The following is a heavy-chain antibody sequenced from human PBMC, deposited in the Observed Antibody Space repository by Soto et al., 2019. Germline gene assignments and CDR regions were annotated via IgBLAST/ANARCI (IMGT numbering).Heavy chain of an antibody. D-gene: IGHD6-13*01. Sequence: SETLSLTCAVYGGSFSGYYWSWIRQPPGKGLEWIGEINHSGSTNYNPSLKTRVTISVDTSKNQFSLKLSSVTGADTADYYCARGMADPIAAAGTWFDPWGQGTLVTVSS. CDR3: ARGMADPIAAAGTWFDP. J-gene: IGHJ5*02. CDR2: INHSGST. V-gene: IGHV4-34*01. CDR1: GGSFSGYY.